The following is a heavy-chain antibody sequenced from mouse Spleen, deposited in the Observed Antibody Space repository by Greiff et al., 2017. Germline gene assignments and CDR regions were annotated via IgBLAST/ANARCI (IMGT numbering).Heavy chain of an antibody. CDR2: INPSSGYT. J-gene: IGHJ2*01. V-gene: IGHV1-4*01. CDR1: GYTFTSYT. D-gene: IGHD1-1*02. CDR3: ARRTLYYDGTYFDY. Sequence: QVHVKQSGAELARPGASVKMSCKASGYTFTSYTMHWVKQRPGQGLEWIGYINPSSGYTKYNQKFKDKATLTADKSSSTAYMQLSSLTSEDSAVYYCARRTLYYDGTYFDYWGQGTTLTVSS.